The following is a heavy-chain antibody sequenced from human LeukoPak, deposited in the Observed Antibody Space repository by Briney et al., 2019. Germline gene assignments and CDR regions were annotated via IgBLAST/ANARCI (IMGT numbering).Heavy chain of an antibody. D-gene: IGHD5-12*01. CDR3: ARGGHSGYDSPFDY. J-gene: IGHJ4*02. CDR2: ISVYNGNT. CDR1: GYTFTSYS. Sequence: ASVKVSCKASGYTFTSYSISWVRQAPGQGLEWMGWISVYNGNTKYAQKFQGRVTTTTDTSTSTAYMELSSLRSEDTAVYYCARGGHSGYDSPFDYWGQGTLVTVSS. V-gene: IGHV1-18*04.